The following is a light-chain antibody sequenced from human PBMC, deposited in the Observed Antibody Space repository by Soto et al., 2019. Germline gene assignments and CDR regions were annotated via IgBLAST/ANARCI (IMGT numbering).Light chain of an antibody. Sequence: EIVLTQSPATLSLSPGERATLSCRASQSVSSYLAWYQQKPGQAPRLLIYAAYNSDTGIPARFSGSGSGTDFTRTISSLEPEDFAVYYCQQRSDWTLTFGGGTKVEIK. CDR3: QQRSDWTLT. J-gene: IGKJ4*01. CDR1: QSVSSY. V-gene: IGKV3-11*01. CDR2: AAY.